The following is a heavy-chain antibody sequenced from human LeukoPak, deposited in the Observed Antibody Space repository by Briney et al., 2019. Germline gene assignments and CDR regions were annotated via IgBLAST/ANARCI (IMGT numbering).Heavy chain of an antibody. CDR2: IIPIFGTA. Sequence: SVKVSCKASGGTFSSYTISWVRQAPGQGLEWMGRIIPIFGTANYAQKFQGRVTITTDESTSTAYMELSSLRSEDTAVYYCARGYAGATELDYWRQGTLVTVSS. CDR1: GGTFSSYT. D-gene: IGHD1-26*01. CDR3: ARGYAGATELDY. V-gene: IGHV1-69*05. J-gene: IGHJ4*02.